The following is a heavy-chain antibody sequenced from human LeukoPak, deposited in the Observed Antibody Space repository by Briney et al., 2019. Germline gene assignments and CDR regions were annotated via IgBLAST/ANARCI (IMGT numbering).Heavy chain of an antibody. CDR1: GFTVSSNY. D-gene: IGHD5-18*01. CDR3: ARDLVHLSDSRGRGTAMVCCGV. J-gene: IGHJ4*02. Sequence: PGGSLRLSCAASGFTVSSNYMSWVRQARGKGLEWVSVIYSGGSTYYADSVKGRFTISRHNSKNTLYLQMNSLRAEDTAVYYCARDLVHLSDSRGRGTAMVCCGVWGQGTLVTVSS. CDR2: IYSGGST. V-gene: IGHV3-53*04.